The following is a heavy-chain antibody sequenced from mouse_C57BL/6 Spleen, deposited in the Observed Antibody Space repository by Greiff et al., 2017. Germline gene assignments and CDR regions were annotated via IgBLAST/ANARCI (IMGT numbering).Heavy chain of an antibody. J-gene: IGHJ1*03. V-gene: IGHV1-82*01. CDR3: ARSEYLWYFDV. D-gene: IGHD5-1*01. Sequence: QVQLQQSGPELVKPGASVKISCKASGYAFSSSWMNWVKQRPGKGLEWIGRIYPGDGDTNYNGKFKGKATLTADKSSSTAYMQLSSLTSEDSAVYFCARSEYLWYFDVWGTGTTVTVSS. CDR2: IYPGDGDT. CDR1: GYAFSSSW.